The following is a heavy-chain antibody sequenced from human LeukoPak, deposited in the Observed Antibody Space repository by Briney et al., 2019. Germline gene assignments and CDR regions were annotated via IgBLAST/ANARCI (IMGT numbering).Heavy chain of an antibody. V-gene: IGHV3-30*01. CDR1: GLTFSSYA. J-gene: IGHJ3*02. CDR3: ARGPGPIAGAKNPFDI. Sequence: GGSLRLSCAASGLTFSSYAMHWVRQAPGKGLEWVAVISYDGSNKYYADSVKGRFTISGDKSKNTLYLQMDSLRPEDTAFCYCARGPGPIAGAKNPFDIWGQGTMVTVSS. CDR2: ISYDGSNK. D-gene: IGHD1-26*01.